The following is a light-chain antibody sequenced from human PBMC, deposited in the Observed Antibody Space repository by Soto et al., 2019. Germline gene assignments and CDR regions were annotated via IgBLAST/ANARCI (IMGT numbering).Light chain of an antibody. Sequence: QSALPQPPSVSGSPGQSVTICCTGTSSDVGSYNRVSWYQQPPGTAPKLMIYEVSNRPSGVPDRFSGSKSGNTASLTISGLQPEDEADYYCNSYTSSNTYVFGTGTKVTVL. CDR2: EVS. V-gene: IGLV2-18*02. CDR3: NSYTSSNTYV. CDR1: SSDVGSYNR. J-gene: IGLJ1*01.